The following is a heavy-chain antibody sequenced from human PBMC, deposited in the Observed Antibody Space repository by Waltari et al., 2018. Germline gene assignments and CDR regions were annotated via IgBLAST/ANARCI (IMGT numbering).Heavy chain of an antibody. Sequence: QVQLQESGPGLVKSSENLSLSCSLSGGSINSYYWNWIRQPPGKGLEWIGRIYISMSNYNPSLRSRVTMSVDTSNNQISLRLTSVTAADTAVYYCARGSPYYYDSSRRAFEIWGRGTMVIVSS. CDR1: GGSINSYY. CDR2: IYISMS. J-gene: IGHJ3*02. D-gene: IGHD3-22*01. V-gene: IGHV4-4*07. CDR3: ARGSPYYYDSSRRAFEI.